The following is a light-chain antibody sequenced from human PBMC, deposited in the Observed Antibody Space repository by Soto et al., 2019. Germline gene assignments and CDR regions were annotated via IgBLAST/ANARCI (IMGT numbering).Light chain of an antibody. CDR3: QQYDSFPLT. CDR1: QTFSGW. V-gene: IGKV1-5*03. CDR2: KAS. Sequence: DIQMTQSPSTLSASVGDRVTITCRASQTFSGWLAWYQQRPGKGPKPLIYKASTLESGVPSRFSGSGSGTEFTLTISSLQPDDFATYYCQQYDSFPLTFGGGTKVDIK. J-gene: IGKJ4*01.